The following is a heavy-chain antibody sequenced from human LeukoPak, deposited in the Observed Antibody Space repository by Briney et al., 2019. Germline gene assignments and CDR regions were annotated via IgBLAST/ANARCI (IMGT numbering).Heavy chain of an antibody. D-gene: IGHD3-9*01. J-gene: IGHJ4*02. Sequence: SVKVSCKASGGTFSSYAISWVRQAPGQGLEWMGGIIPIFGTANYAQKFQGRVTITADESTSTAYMELSSLRSEDTAVYYCARDTTYYDILTSPYYFDYWGQGTLVTVSS. CDR1: GGTFSSYA. CDR3: ARDTTYYDILTSPYYFDY. CDR2: IIPIFGTA. V-gene: IGHV1-69*13.